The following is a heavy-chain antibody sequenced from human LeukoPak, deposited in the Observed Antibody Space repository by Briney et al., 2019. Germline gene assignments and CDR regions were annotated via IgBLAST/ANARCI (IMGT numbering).Heavy chain of an antibody. V-gene: IGHV1-69*13. Sequence: SVKVSCKASGGTFSSYAISWVRQAPGQGLEWMGGIIPIFGTANYAQKFQGRVTITADESTSTAYMELSSLRSEDTAVYYCASGGMMTLDWCGFQYYLDYWGQGTLVTVSS. D-gene: IGHD3/OR15-3a*01. CDR2: IIPIFGTA. J-gene: IGHJ4*02. CDR1: GGTFSSYA. CDR3: ASGGMMTLDWCGFQYYLDY.